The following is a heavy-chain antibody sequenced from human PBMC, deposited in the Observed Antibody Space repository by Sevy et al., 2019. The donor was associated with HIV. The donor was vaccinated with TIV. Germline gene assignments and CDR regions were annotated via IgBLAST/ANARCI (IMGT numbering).Heavy chain of an antibody. Sequence: ASVKVSCKASGGTFSSYAISWVRQAPGQGLEWMGGIIPIFGTANYAQKFQGRVTIIADESTSTAYMELSSLRSEDTAVYYCVRDGYTNAEYFQHWGQGTLVTVSS. CDR2: IIPIFGTA. J-gene: IGHJ1*01. CDR3: VRDGYTNAEYFQH. CDR1: GGTFSSYA. V-gene: IGHV1-69*13. D-gene: IGHD5-12*01.